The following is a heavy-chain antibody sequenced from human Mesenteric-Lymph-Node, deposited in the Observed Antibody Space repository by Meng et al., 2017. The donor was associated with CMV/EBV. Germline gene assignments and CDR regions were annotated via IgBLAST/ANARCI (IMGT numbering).Heavy chain of an antibody. V-gene: IGHV1-46*01. Sequence: ASVKVSCKASGYTFTSYYMHWVRQAPGQGLEWMGIINPSGGSTSYAQKFQGRVTMTRDTSTSTVYMELSSLRSEDTAVYYCARAYSSSWYAPIFDYWGQGTLVTVSS. D-gene: IGHD6-13*01. CDR2: INPSGGST. J-gene: IGHJ4*02. CDR3: ARAYSSSWYAPIFDY. CDR1: GYTFTSYY.